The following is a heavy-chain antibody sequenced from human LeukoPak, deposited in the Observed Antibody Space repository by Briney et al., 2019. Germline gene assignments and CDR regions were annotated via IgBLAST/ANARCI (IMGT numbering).Heavy chain of an antibody. D-gene: IGHD3-3*01. Sequence: ASVKVSCKASGYTFTGYYMHWVRQAPGQGLEWMGWINPNSGGTNYAQKFQGRVTMTRDTSISTAYMELSRLRSDDTAVYYCARVGLRFLEWLETRGPWNWFDPWGQGTLVTVSS. CDR2: INPNSGGT. CDR3: ARVGLRFLEWLETRGPWNWFDP. V-gene: IGHV1-2*02. J-gene: IGHJ5*02. CDR1: GYTFTGYY.